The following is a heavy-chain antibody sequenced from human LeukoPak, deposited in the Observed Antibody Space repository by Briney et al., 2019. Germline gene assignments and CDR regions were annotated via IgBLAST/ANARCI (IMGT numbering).Heavy chain of an antibody. CDR2: IYYSGST. Sequence: PSETLPLTCTVSGGSISSSSYYWGWIRQPPGKGLEWIGSIYYSGSTYYNPSLKSRVTISVDTSKNQFSLKLSSVTAADTAVYYCARRRYYFDPWGQGTLVTVSS. CDR3: ARRRYYFDP. D-gene: IGHD3-10*01. J-gene: IGHJ5*02. V-gene: IGHV4-39*01. CDR1: GGSISSSSYY.